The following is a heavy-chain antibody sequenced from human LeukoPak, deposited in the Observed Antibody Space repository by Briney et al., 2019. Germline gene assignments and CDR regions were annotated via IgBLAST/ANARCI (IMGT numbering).Heavy chain of an antibody. D-gene: IGHD5-24*01. CDR1: GYTFTSYD. J-gene: IGHJ4*02. CDR2: MNPNSGNT. Sequence: ASVKVSCKASGYTFTSYDINWVRQATGQGLEWMGWMNPNSGNTGYAQKFQGRVTMTRNTSISTAYMELSSLRSEDTAVYYCATGGDGYNKLEGIFDYWGQGTLVTVSS. V-gene: IGHV1-8*01. CDR3: ATGGDGYNKLEGIFDY.